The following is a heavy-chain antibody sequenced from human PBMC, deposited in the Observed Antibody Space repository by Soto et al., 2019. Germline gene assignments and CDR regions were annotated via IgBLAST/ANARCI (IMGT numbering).Heavy chain of an antibody. CDR2: IYPGDSDT. D-gene: IGHD3-9*01. CDR1: GYSFTSYW. CDR3: ARGPPDILTGYYPPFDY. V-gene: IGHV5-51*01. Sequence: PRGSLKISCKGSGYSFTSYWIGWVRQMPGKGLEWMGLIYPGDSDTRYSPSFQGQVTISADKSISTAYLQWSSLKASDTAMYYCARGPPDILTGYYPPFDYWGQGTLVTVSS. J-gene: IGHJ4*02.